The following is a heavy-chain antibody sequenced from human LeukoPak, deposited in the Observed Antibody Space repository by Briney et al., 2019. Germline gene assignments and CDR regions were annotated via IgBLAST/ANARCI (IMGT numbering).Heavy chain of an antibody. CDR1: GDSINSNY. Sequence: PSETLSLTCSVSGDSINSNYWSWMRQPPGKGLEWIGYIYYGGSTNYNPTHKSRVSMSVDTSKNQFSLNLSSVTAADTAVYHCARLLAGCPGGRCRAHFDYWGQGTLVTVSS. V-gene: IGHV4-59*01. CDR2: IYYGGST. J-gene: IGHJ4*02. CDR3: ARLLAGCPGGRCRAHFDY. D-gene: IGHD2-15*01.